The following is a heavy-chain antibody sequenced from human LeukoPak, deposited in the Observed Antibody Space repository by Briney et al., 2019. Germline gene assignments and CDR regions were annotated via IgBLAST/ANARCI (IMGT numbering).Heavy chain of an antibody. CDR3: ARDPAGSLVGFDY. V-gene: IGHV4-61*01. CDR2: IYYSGST. Sequence: PSETLSLTCTVSGGSVSSGSYYWSWIRQPPGKGLEWIGYIYYSGSTNYNPSLKSRVTISVDTSKNQFSLKLSSVTAADTAVYYCARDPAGSLVGFDYWGQGTLVTVSS. CDR1: GGSVSSGSYY. J-gene: IGHJ4*02. D-gene: IGHD3-10*01.